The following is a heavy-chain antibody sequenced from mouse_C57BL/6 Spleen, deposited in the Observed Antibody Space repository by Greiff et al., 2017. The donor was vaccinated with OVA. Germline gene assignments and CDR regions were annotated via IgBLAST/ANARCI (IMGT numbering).Heavy chain of an antibody. D-gene: IGHD1-1*01. CDR3: ARASYYRYFDV. CDR1: GYSITSGYY. Sequence: EVKVEESGPGLVKPSQSLSLTCSVTGYSITSGYYWNWIRQFPGNKLEWMGYISYDGSNNYNPSLKNRISITRDTSKNQFFLKLNSVTTEDTATYYCARASYYRYFDVWGTGTTVTVSS. CDR2: ISYDGSN. J-gene: IGHJ1*03. V-gene: IGHV3-6*01.